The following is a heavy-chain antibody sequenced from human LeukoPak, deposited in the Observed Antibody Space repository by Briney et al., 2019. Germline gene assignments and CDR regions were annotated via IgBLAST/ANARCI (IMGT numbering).Heavy chain of an antibody. Sequence: PSETLSLTCTVSGGSISSSSYYSGWIRQPPGKGLEWIGSIYYSGSTYYNPSLKSRVTISVDTSKNQFSLKLSSVTAADTAVYYCARLDSSSWYYFDYWGQGTLVTVSS. CDR1: GGSISSSSYY. J-gene: IGHJ4*02. CDR2: IYYSGST. V-gene: IGHV4-39*01. D-gene: IGHD6-13*01. CDR3: ARLDSSSWYYFDY.